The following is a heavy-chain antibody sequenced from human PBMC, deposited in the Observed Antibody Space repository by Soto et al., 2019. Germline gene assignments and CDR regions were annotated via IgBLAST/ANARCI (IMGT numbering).Heavy chain of an antibody. J-gene: IGHJ5*02. V-gene: IGHV4-31*03. CDR3: ARSVFP. CDR2: IYYSGFT. CDR1: GGSITSGGYD. Sequence: PSETLSLTCTISGGSITSGGYDWSWIRQHPGKGLEWIGYIYYSGFTYYNPSLKSRVTISVDTSKNQFSLKLSSVTAADTAVYYCARSVFPWGQGTLVTVS.